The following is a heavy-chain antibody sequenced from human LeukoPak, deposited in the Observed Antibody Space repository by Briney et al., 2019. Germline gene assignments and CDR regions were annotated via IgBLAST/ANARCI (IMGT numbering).Heavy chain of an antibody. J-gene: IGHJ4*02. CDR1: GYTFTSYA. CDR2: INAGNGNT. D-gene: IGHD3-10*01. CDR3: ARGSIYGSGSYYSDPFDY. Sequence: GASVKVSCKASGYTFTSYAMHWVRQAPGQRLEWMGWINAGNGNTKYSQKFQGRVTITRDTSASTAYMELSSLRSEDTAVYYCARGSIYGSGSYYSDPFDYWGQGTLVTVSS. V-gene: IGHV1-3*01.